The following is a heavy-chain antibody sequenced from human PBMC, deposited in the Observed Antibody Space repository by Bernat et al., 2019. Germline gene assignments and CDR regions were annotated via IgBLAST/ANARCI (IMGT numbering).Heavy chain of an antibody. D-gene: IGHD6-13*01. CDR3: ARGSHSSYKVDD. Sequence: QLQLQESGPGLVKPSETLSLTCTVSGGSISSSSYYWGWIRQPPGKGLEWIGRMYYSGSTYYNPSLKSRVTISVDTSKNQFSLKLSSVTAADTAVYYWARGSHSSYKVDDWGQGTLVTVSS. CDR2: MYYSGST. J-gene: IGHJ4*02. V-gene: IGHV4-39*01. CDR1: GGSISSSSYY.